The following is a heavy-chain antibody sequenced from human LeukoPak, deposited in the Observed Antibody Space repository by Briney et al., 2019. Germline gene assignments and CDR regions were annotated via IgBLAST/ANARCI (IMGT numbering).Heavy chain of an antibody. V-gene: IGHV3-23*01. D-gene: IGHD6-13*01. CDR2: ISGSGANT. J-gene: IGHJ4*02. CDR1: GFTFSTYS. CDR3: AKYPASGGYFDY. Sequence: GGSLRLSCAASGFTFSTYSMSWVRLAPGKGLEWVSGISGSGANTYYADSVKGRFTISRDNSKNTLYLQMNSLRAEDTAVFYCAKYPASGGYFDYWGQRTLVTVSS.